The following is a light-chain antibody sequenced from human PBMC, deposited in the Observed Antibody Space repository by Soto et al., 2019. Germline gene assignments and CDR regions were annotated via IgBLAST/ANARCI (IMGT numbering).Light chain of an antibody. Sequence: QSVLTQPRSVSGSPGQSVTISCTGSSSNIGNNYVSWYQQLPGTAPKLLIYDNNKRPSGIPDRFSGSKSGTSATLGITGLQTGDEADYYCGTWDSSLSGVVFGGGTKLTVL. CDR3: GTWDSSLSGVV. CDR1: SSNIGNNY. V-gene: IGLV1-51*01. CDR2: DNN. J-gene: IGLJ2*01.